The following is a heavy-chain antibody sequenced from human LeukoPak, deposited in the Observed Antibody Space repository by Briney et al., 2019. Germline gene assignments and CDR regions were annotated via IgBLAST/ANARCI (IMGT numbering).Heavy chain of an antibody. CDR3: ARARKKQVTDY. CDR2: ISYDGGNK. Sequence: GGSLRLSCAASGFTFSSYAMHWVRQAPGKGLEWVAVISYDGGNKYYADSVKGRFTISRDNSKNTLYLQMNSLRAEDTAVYYCARARKKQVTDYWGQGTLVTVSS. CDR1: GFTFSSYA. J-gene: IGHJ4*02. D-gene: IGHD5-18*01. V-gene: IGHV3-30*04.